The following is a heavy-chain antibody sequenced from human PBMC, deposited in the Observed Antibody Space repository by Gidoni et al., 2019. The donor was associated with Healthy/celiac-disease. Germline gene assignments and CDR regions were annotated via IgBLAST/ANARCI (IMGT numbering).Heavy chain of an antibody. D-gene: IGHD3-22*01. Sequence: QVQLVQSGAEVKKPGASVKVSCKASGYTFTSYDINWVRQATGQGLEWMGWMNPNSGNTGYAQKFQGRVTITRNTSISTAYMELSSLRSEDTAVYYCARGLFRRGYYYDSSGYYLPFDYWGQGTLVTVSS. V-gene: IGHV1-8*03. CDR2: MNPNSGNT. CDR1: GYTFTSYD. CDR3: ARGLFRRGYYYDSSGYYLPFDY. J-gene: IGHJ4*02.